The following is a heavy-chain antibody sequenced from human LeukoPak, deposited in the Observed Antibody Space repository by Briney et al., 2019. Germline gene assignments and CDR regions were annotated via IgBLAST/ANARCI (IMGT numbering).Heavy chain of an antibody. CDR3: DRLCSWYPYFDY. CDR1: GCTISNYY. J-gene: IGHJ4*01. Sequence: PSETLTLTCTASGCTISNYYWSWIRQPPGKGLEWIGYIYSNRGTNNNASLKSRVTMLLDTSKNQISLKLSSVTTADTAVYYFDRLCSWYPYFDYWGHGTLVTVSS. CDR2: IYSNRGT. D-gene: IGHD6-13*01. V-gene: IGHV4-4*09.